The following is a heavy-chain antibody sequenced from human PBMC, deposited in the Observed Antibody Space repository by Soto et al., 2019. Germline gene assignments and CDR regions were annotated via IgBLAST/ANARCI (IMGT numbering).Heavy chain of an antibody. J-gene: IGHJ4*02. V-gene: IGHV3-23*01. CDR1: EFTFSTYA. CDR2: ISDSGDIT. D-gene: IGHD6-6*01. Sequence: GGYLRLSCAASEFTFSTYAMTWVRQAPGRGLQWVATISDSGDITYYADSVKGRFTISRDNSRNTLYLQMNNLRAEDTALYYCAKPLVPSITDSPPLYGYWGRGSLV. CDR3: AKPLVPSITDSPPLYGY.